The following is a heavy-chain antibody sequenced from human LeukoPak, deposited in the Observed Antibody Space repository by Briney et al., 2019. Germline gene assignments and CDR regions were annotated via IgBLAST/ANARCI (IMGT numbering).Heavy chain of an antibody. CDR2: IYYSGST. CDR3: ARNLVDHYYYGMDV. D-gene: IGHD2-21*01. J-gene: IGHJ6*02. Sequence: PSETLSLTCAVYGGSFSGYYWSWIRQPPGKGLEWIGYIYYSGSTNYNPSLKSRVTISVDTSKNQFSLKLSSVTAADTAVYYCARNLVDHYYYGMDVWGQGTTVTVSS. CDR1: GGSFSGYY. V-gene: IGHV4-59*08.